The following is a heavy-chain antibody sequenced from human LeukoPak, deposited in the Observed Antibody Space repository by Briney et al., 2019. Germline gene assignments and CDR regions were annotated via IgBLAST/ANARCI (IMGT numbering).Heavy chain of an antibody. J-gene: IGHJ5*02. D-gene: IGHD6-13*01. V-gene: IGHV4-61*02. CDR1: GGSISSGSYY. Sequence: SETLSLTCTVSGGSISSGSYYWSWIRQPAGKGLEWIGRIYTSGSTNYNPSLKSRVTISVDTSKNQFSLKLSSVTAADTAVYYCARDPRGYSSSWYDWFDPWGQGTLVTVSS. CDR3: ARDPRGYSSSWYDWFDP. CDR2: IYTSGST.